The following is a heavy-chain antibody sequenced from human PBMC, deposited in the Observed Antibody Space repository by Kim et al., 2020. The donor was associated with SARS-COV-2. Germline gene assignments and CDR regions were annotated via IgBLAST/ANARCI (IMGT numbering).Heavy chain of an antibody. CDR3: ARREVVAATDSHYFDY. V-gene: IGHV3-11*03. D-gene: IGHD2-15*01. J-gene: IGHJ4*02. Sequence: SVKGRFPISRDNAKNSLYLQMNRLRAEDTAVYYCARREVVAATDSHYFDYWGQGTLVTVSS.